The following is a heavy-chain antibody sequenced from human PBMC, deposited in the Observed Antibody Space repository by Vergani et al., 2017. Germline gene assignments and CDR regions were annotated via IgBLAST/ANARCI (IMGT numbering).Heavy chain of an antibody. D-gene: IGHD6-19*01. V-gene: IGHV3-20*04. CDR1: GLIFDNNG. CDR2: INWNGDST. Sequence: EVKLVESGGGVVRPGWSLRLSCAGNGLIFDNNGMSWVRQVPGKGLEWVSGINWNGDSTGYADSVKGRFTISRDNAKNSLYLQMNSLRAEDAALYYCAREASSGFYDYFDYRGQGTLVTVSS. J-gene: IGHJ4*02. CDR3: AREASSGFYDYFDY.